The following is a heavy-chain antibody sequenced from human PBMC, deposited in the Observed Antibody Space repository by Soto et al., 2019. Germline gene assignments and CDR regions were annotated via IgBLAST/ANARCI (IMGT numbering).Heavy chain of an antibody. D-gene: IGHD5-12*01. Sequence: SETLSLTCTVSGDSISSYYWTWIRQPPGKGLEWIGYIYYSGSTNYNPSLKSRVTISVDTSKNQFSLKLTSVTAADTAVYYCARGVATIGPWGQGTLVTVSS. V-gene: IGHV4-59*01. CDR1: GDSISSYY. J-gene: IGHJ5*02. CDR3: ARGVATIGP. CDR2: IYYSGST.